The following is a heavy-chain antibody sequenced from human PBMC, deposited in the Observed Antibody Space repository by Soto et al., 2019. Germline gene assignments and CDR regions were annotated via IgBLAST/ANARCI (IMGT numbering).Heavy chain of an antibody. CDR2: IYYSGST. CDR3: ARRDSSSWYDYFDY. CDR1: GGSISSSSYY. D-gene: IGHD6-13*01. J-gene: IGHJ4*02. Sequence: QLQLQESGPGLVKPSETLSLTCTVSGGSISSSSYYWGWIRQPPGKGLEWIGSIYYSGSTYYNPSLKSRVTISVDTSKNQFSLKLSSVTAADTAVYYCARRDSSSWYDYFDYWGQGTLVTVSS. V-gene: IGHV4-39*01.